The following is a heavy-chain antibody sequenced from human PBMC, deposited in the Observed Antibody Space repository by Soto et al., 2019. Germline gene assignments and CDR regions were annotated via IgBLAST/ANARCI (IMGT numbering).Heavy chain of an antibody. D-gene: IGHD3-16*02. J-gene: IGHJ5*02. Sequence: QVQLVQSGAEVKKPGASVKVSCKASGYTFTSYGISWVRQAPGQGLEWMGWISAYNGNTNYAQKLQGRVTMTTDTSTSPAYMELRSLRSDDTAVYYCARDGDSYYDYIWGSYPPGVRFDPWGQGTLVTVSS. CDR3: ARDGDSYYDYIWGSYPPGVRFDP. CDR1: GYTFTSYG. V-gene: IGHV1-18*01. CDR2: ISAYNGNT.